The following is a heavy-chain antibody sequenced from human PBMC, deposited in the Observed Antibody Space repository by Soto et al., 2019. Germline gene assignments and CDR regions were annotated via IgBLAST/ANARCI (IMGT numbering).Heavy chain of an antibody. CDR1: GFLLSSSA. D-gene: IGHD3-3*01. CDR2: ISGSGTST. J-gene: IGHJ6*02. CDR3: AKGPTIFGVVITFEFYYGMDV. Sequence: XESLSLTCAASGFLLSSSAMSWVRQAPGKGLEWVSAISGSGTSTYYADSVKGRFTISGDNSKNTVYLQMNSLRAEDTAVYYCAKGPTIFGVVITFEFYYGMDVWGQGTTVTVPS. V-gene: IGHV3-23*01.